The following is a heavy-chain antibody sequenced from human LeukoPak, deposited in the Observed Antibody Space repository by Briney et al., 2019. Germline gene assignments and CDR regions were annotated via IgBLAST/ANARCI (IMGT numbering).Heavy chain of an antibody. J-gene: IGHJ4*02. CDR2: IRYDGSNK. Sequence: GGSLRLSCAASGFTFSSYGMHWVRQAPGKGLEWVAFIRYDGSNKYYADSVKGRSTISRDNSKNTVYLQMNDLRVEDTAIYYCAKGGLRGGTYNDDFWGQGTLVTVSS. CDR1: GFTFSSYG. D-gene: IGHD3-16*01. CDR3: AKGGLRGGTYNDDF. V-gene: IGHV3-30*02.